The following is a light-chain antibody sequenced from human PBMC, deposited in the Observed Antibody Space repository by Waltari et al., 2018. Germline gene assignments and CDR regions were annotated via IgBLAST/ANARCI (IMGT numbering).Light chain of an antibody. Sequence: DIQMTQSPSTLSASVGDRVTITCRASQRISVRLAWYQQKPGKAPKLLVYRASSLESGVPSRFSGSGSGTEFTLTISSLQPDDFATYYCQQYNGYWTFGQGTKVEIK. V-gene: IGKV1-5*03. CDR3: QQYNGYWT. CDR2: RAS. J-gene: IGKJ1*01. CDR1: QRISVR.